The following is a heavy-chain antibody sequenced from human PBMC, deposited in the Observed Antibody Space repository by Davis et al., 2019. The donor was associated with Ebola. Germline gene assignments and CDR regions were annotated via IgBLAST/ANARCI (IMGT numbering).Heavy chain of an antibody. V-gene: IGHV3-48*03. CDR1: GFSFSHYE. Sequence: GESLKISCAASGFSFSHYEMNWVRQAPGKGLEWVSYISNSGNSIYYADSVKGRFTISRDNAKNSLYLQVNSLRAEDTALYYCTRDFSTTGSGYFNGMDVWGQGTTVTVSS. D-gene: IGHD4-17*01. CDR2: ISNSGNSI. CDR3: TRDFSTTGSGYFNGMDV. J-gene: IGHJ6*02.